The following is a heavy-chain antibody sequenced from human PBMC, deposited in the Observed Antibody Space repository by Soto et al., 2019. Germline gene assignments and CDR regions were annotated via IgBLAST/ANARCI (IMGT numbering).Heavy chain of an antibody. CDR3: ARVEGNSVYYFDY. Sequence: GGSLRLSCAASGFTFSSYGMHWVRQAPGKGLEWVAVIWYDGSNKYYADSVKGRFTISRDNSKNTLYLQMNSLRAEDTAVYYCARVEGNSVYYFDYWGQGXLVTVSS. V-gene: IGHV3-33*01. CDR2: IWYDGSNK. D-gene: IGHD4-4*01. J-gene: IGHJ4*02. CDR1: GFTFSSYG.